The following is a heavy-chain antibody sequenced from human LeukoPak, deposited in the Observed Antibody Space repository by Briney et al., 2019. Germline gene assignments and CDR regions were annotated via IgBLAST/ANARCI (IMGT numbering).Heavy chain of an antibody. CDR3: ARDGYCSGASCSDPDY. D-gene: IGHD2-15*01. CDR2: ISGSASST. CDR1: GFTFSNYA. V-gene: IGHV3-23*01. J-gene: IGHJ4*02. Sequence: GGSLRLSCAASGFTFSNYAMSWVRQAPGKGLEWVSAISGSASSTYHADSVKGRFTISRDNSKNTLYLQMNSLRADDTAVYYCARDGYCSGASCSDPDYWGQGTLVTVSS.